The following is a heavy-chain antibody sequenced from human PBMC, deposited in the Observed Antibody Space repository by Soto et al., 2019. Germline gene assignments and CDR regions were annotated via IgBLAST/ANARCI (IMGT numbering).Heavy chain of an antibody. CDR2: ITWNSGTI. D-gene: IGHD6-13*01. CDR1: GFTFDDYV. V-gene: IGHV3-9*01. CDR3: AKDRGWGGAPGTLWDFDL. Sequence: EMQLVESGGGLVQPGRSLRLSCAASGFTFDDYVMHWVRQGPGKGLEWVSSITWNSGTIDYADSVKGRFTISRDNAKSSLYLQLNSLITEDTAFYYCAKDRGWGGAPGTLWDFDLWGRGTLVTVSS. J-gene: IGHJ2*01.